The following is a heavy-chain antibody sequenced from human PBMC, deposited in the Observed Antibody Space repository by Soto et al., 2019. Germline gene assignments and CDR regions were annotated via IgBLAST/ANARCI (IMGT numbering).Heavy chain of an antibody. CDR2: ISAYNGDT. J-gene: IGHJ4*02. CDR3: ARDHAGSGWFRFDY. V-gene: IGHV1-18*01. CDR1: GYTFTRYS. Sequence: QVQLVQSGAEVKKPGASVKVSCKTSGYTFTRYSISWVRQAPGQGLEWMGWISAYNGDTNYAQKLQGRVTMTTDTPTSTAYMELRSLRSDDTAMYYCARDHAGSGWFRFDYWGQGTLVTVSS. D-gene: IGHD6-19*01.